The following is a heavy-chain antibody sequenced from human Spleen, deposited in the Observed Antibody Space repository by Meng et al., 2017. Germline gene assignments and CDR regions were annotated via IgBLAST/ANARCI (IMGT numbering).Heavy chain of an antibody. D-gene: IGHD6-13*01. J-gene: IGHJ4*01. CDR2: IKSNSDGGTT. V-gene: IGHV3-15*01. Sequence: GESLKISCVASGFSFTDAWMSWVRQAPGKGLEWVGRIKSNSDGGTTDYAAPVKGRFTISRDDSKNTLYLQMNSLITEDTAVYFCATGAAAADHWGHGNLV. CDR3: ATGAAAADH. CDR1: GFSFTDAW.